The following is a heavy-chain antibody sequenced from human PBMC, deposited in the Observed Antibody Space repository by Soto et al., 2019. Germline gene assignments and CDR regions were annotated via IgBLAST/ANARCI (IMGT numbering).Heavy chain of an antibody. Sequence: EVQLLDSGGALVQPGGSLRLSCAASGFSFSSHVMSWVRQAPGKGLEWVSSISGSGGGTYYADSVKGRFIISRDNSKNTLDLQMNSLRVEDTAVYDCAKGWCDSWGQGTLVTVSS. CDR3: AKGWCDS. V-gene: IGHV3-23*01. J-gene: IGHJ5*01. CDR1: GFSFSSHV. CDR2: ISGSGGGT.